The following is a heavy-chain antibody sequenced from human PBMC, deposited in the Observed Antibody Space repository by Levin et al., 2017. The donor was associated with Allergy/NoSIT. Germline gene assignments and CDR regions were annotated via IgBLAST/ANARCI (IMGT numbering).Heavy chain of an antibody. Sequence: SQTLSLTCTVSGGSISSSSYYWGWIRQPPGKGLEWIGSIYYSGSTYYNPSLKSRVTISVDTSKNQFSLKLSSVTAADTAVYYCARHAPGYGDRYYFDYWGQGTLVTVSS. CDR2: IYYSGST. J-gene: IGHJ4*02. CDR1: GGSISSSSYY. D-gene: IGHD4-17*01. CDR3: ARHAPGYGDRYYFDY. V-gene: IGHV4-39*01.